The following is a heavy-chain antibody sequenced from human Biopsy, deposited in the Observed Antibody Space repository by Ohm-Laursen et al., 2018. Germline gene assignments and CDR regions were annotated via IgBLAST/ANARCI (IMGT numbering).Heavy chain of an antibody. D-gene: IGHD1-26*01. J-gene: IGHJ4*02. CDR2: IIPILRTT. CDR3: ARDALGGGSYRFFY. CDR1: TGTFNSYG. Sequence: SSVKVPCNSPTGTFNSYGIIWVRQAPGQGLEWMGRIIPILRTTAYAQTFLGRVTITADSPTSTVDMELTSLTSGDTAVYYCARDALGGGSYRFFYWGQGSLVTVSS. V-gene: IGHV1-69*11.